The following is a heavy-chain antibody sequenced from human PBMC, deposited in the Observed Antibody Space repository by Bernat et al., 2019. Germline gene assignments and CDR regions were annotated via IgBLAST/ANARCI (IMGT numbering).Heavy chain of an antibody. J-gene: IGHJ4*02. Sequence: EVQLVESGGGLVQPGGSLRLSCAASGFTVSSNYMSWVRQAPGKGLEWVSVIYSGGRTCYADSVKGRFTISRDSSKNTLYLQMNSLRAEDTAVYYCARGSNTHSSGYYPTVDYWGQGTLVTVSS. D-gene: IGHD3-22*01. CDR1: GFTVSSNY. V-gene: IGHV3-66*01. CDR3: ARGSNTHSSGYYPTVDY. CDR2: IYSGGRT.